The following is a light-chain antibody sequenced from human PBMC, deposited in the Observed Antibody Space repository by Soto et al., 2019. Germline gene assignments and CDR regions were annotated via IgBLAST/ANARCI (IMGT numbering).Light chain of an antibody. Sequence: QSALTQPASVSGSPGQWITISCTGTSSDVGGYNYVSWYQQHPGKAPKLMIYEVSNRPAGVSNRFSGSKSGNTASMTTSGLQEEDEADYYCSSYTSSSTLVFGGGTKLTVL. J-gene: IGLJ2*01. CDR1: SSDVGGYNY. CDR2: EVS. V-gene: IGLV2-14*01. CDR3: SSYTSSSTLV.